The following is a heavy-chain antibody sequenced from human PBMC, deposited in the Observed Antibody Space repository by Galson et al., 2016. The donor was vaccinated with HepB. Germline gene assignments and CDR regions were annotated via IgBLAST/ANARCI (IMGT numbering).Heavy chain of an antibody. V-gene: IGHV1-69-2*01. J-gene: IGHJ4*02. CDR2: IDPEDGAT. Sequence: VKVSCKVSGYTFTGYAVHWVQQAPGKGLQWVELIDPEDGATIYAEKFRGRVTITADTSTVTAYMELSSLRSEDTAVYYCAIRRSLDYWGQGTLVTVSS. CDR3: AIRRSLDY. CDR1: GYTFTGYA. D-gene: IGHD5-24*01.